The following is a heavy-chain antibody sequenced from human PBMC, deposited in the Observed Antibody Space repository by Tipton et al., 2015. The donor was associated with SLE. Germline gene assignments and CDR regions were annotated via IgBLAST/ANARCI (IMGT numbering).Heavy chain of an antibody. CDR2: ISHSGST. Sequence: TLSLTCAVSRGSFSGYAWNWIRQAPGKGPEWIGEISHSGSTNSNPSLKRRVTIPAYTSKYQFSLKLSSVTVADTAVYYCARSYMIREPAMGSYYCYMYGWGKGTTVTISS. CDR3: ARSYMIREPAMGSYYCYMYG. V-gene: IGHV4-34*01. D-gene: IGHD3-16*01. J-gene: IGHJ6*03. CDR1: RGSFSGYA.